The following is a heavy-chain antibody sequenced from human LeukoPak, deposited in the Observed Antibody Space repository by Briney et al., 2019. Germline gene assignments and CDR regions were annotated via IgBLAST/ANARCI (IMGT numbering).Heavy chain of an antibody. D-gene: IGHD3-22*01. Sequence: PGGSLRLSCAASGFTFSSYAMSWVRQAPGEGLEWVSAISGSGGSTYYADSVKGWFTISRDNSKNTLYLQMSSLRAEDTAVYYCGGQILYDPDAFDIWGQGTMVTVSS. CDR3: GGQILYDPDAFDI. V-gene: IGHV3-23*01. J-gene: IGHJ3*02. CDR1: GFTFSSYA. CDR2: ISGSGGST.